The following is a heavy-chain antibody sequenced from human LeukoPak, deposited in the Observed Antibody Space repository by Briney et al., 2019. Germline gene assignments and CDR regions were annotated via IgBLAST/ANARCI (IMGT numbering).Heavy chain of an antibody. CDR2: IHYSGTT. D-gene: IGHD3-10*01. CDR3: ARYGITIVRGGKYYFDS. V-gene: IGHV4-59*08. J-gene: IGHJ4*02. Sequence: PSETLSLTCTVSGGSISGYFWSWTRQPPGKGLEWIGYIHYSGTTNYNPSLNSRVTISVDTSKNQFSLRLSSVTAADTAVYYCARYGITIVRGGKYYFDSWGQGTLVTVSS. CDR1: GGSISGYF.